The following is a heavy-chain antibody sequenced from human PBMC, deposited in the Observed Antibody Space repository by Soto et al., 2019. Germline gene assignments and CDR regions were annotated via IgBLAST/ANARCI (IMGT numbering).Heavy chain of an antibody. J-gene: IGHJ3*02. D-gene: IGHD3-9*01. CDR3: AVLRYFEWSAPESDAFDI. CDR1: GYTFTSYG. V-gene: IGHV1-18*01. CDR2: ISAYNGNT. Sequence: ASVKVSCKASGYTFTSYGISWVRQAPGQGLEWMGWISAYNGNTNYAQKLQGRVTMTTDTSTSTAYMELRSLRSDDTAVYYCAVLRYFEWSAPESDAFDIWGQGTMVTVSS.